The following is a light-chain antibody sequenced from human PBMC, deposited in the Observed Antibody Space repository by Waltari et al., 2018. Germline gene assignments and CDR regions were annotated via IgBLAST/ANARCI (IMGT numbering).Light chain of an antibody. CDR3: QVRGGADDFWV. CDR2: EDS. V-gene: IGLV3-21*02. CDR1: NIGSKR. J-gene: IGLJ3*02. Sequence: SYVLTQPPSVSVAPGQTASVTCTGSNIGSKRVHWYQQRPGQAPVLVVSEDSDRPSGSPDRFSGSKSGHTATLSFSGVEAGDEADFYCQVRGGADDFWVFGGGTRLTVL.